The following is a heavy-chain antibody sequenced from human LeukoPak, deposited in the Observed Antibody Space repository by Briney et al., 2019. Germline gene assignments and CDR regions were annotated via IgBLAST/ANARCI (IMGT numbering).Heavy chain of an antibody. CDR2: VDDVGNGL. CDR3: ASIGGWGTYPLDS. D-gene: IGHD3-16*02. CDR1: GFIFSSYT. V-gene: IGHV3-23*01. Sequence: PGGSLRLSCVASGFIFSSYTMSWVRQAPGKGLEWVASVDDVGNGLFYAESVKGRFSISRDNSKNTLFLHMNSLRADDTAVYFSASIGGWGTYPLDSWGQGTLVTVSS. J-gene: IGHJ4*02.